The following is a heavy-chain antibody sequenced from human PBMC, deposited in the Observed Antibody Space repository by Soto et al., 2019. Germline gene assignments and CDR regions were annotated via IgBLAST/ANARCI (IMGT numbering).Heavy chain of an antibody. D-gene: IGHD3-3*01. CDR2: IDASGST. CDR3: ARGGQDFWSGPFDY. Sequence: SETVSHTCTVSDGSSSTYYCNWIRQPAGKRLKWIGGIDASGSTDYDASLKSRVTMSVDTSSNQFSMRVSAVTAADTAVYYGARGGQDFWSGPFDYWGQGAQVTVSA. J-gene: IGHJ4*02. V-gene: IGHV4-4*07. CDR1: DGSSSTYY.